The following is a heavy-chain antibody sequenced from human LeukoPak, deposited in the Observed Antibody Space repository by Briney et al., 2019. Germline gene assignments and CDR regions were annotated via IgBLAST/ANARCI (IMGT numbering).Heavy chain of an antibody. D-gene: IGHD6-19*01. CDR2: ISYDGSNK. CDR3: ARDFRGSGWHADY. CDR1: GFTFSSYG. V-gene: IGHV3-30*03. J-gene: IGHJ4*02. Sequence: GGSLRLSCAASGFTFSSYGMHWVRQAPGKGLEWVAVISYDGSNKYYADSVKGRFTISRDNSKNTLYLQMSSLRAEDTAVYYCARDFRGSGWHADYWGQGTLVTVSS.